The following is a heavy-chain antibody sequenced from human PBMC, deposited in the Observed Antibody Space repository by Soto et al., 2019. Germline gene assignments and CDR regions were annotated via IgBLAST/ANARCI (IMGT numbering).Heavy chain of an antibody. Sequence: GGSLRLSCAASGFTFSSYAMSWVRQAPGKGLEWVSAISGSGGSTYYADSVKGRFTISRDNSKNTLYLQMNSLRAEDMAVYYCAKERHQYYDFWSGSDYWGQGTLVTVSS. D-gene: IGHD3-3*01. CDR2: ISGSGGST. V-gene: IGHV3-23*01. CDR1: GFTFSSYA. J-gene: IGHJ4*02. CDR3: AKERHQYYDFWSGSDY.